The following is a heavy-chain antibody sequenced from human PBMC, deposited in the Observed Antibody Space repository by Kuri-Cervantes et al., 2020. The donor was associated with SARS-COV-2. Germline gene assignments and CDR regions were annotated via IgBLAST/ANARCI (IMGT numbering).Heavy chain of an antibody. CDR1: GFTFSSYA. CDR2: ISYDGSNK. D-gene: IGHD6-19*01. CDR3: ARDLGGSGWLNYFDY. J-gene: IGHJ4*02. V-gene: IGHV3-30-3*01. Sequence: SLKISCAASGFTFSSYARHWVRQAPGKGLEWVAVISYDGSNKYYADSVKVRFTISRDNSKNTLYLQMNSLRAEDTAVYYCARDLGGSGWLNYFDYWGQGTLVTVSS.